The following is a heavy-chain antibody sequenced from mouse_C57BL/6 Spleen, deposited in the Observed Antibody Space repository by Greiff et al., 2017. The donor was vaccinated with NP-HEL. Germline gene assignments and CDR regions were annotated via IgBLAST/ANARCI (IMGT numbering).Heavy chain of an antibody. D-gene: IGHD1-1*01. CDR3: ARPHYYGMGYFDV. CDR2: ISSGGSYT. V-gene: IGHV5-6*01. J-gene: IGHJ1*03. CDR1: GFTFSSYG. Sequence: EVKVVESGGDLVKPGGSLKLSCAASGFTFSSYGMSWVRQTPDKRLEWVATISSGGSYTYYPDSVKGRFTISRDNAKNTLYLQMSSLKSEDTAMYYCARPHYYGMGYFDVWGTGTTVTVSS.